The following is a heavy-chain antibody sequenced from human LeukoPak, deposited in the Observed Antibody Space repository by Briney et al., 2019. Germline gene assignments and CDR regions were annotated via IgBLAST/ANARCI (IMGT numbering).Heavy chain of an antibody. CDR1: GFTFSSYW. V-gene: IGHV3-7*01. D-gene: IGHD3-22*01. CDR3: AKDRITMIVVALYYFDY. CDR2: IKQHSSEK. J-gene: IGHJ4*02. Sequence: PGGSLRLSCAGSGFTFSSYWMSWVRQAPGKGLEWVANIKQHSSEKYYVDSVKGRFTISRDDAKNSLYLQMNSLRAEDTAVYYCAKDRITMIVVALYYFDYWGQGTLVTVSS.